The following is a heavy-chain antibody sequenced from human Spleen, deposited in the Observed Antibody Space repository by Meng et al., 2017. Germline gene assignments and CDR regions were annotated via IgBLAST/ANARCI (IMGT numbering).Heavy chain of an antibody. D-gene: IGHD2-15*01. CDR1: GGSISSGDYS. J-gene: IGHJ5*02. V-gene: IGHV4-30-2*01. Sequence: QVHLQESGPGLVMPSETLSLTFAGLGGSISSGDYSWNWIRQPPGKGLDWIGYISHSGSTYYSPSLTSRVTISVDRSKNQFSLRLSSVTAADTAMYFCARGDCSGGSCYEGWFDPWGQGTLVTVSS. CDR3: ARGDCSGGSCYEGWFDP. CDR2: ISHSGST.